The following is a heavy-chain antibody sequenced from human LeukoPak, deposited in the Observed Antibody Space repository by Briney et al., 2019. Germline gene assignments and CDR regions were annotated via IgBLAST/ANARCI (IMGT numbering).Heavy chain of an antibody. J-gene: IGHJ6*03. CDR3: ATAAYSSSWPPCYYYYYYMDV. V-gene: IGHV3-11*01. Sequence: GGSLRLSCAASEFTFSDYYMSWIRQAPGKGLEWVSYISSSGSTIYYADSVKGRFTISRDNAKNSLYLQMNSLRAEDTAVYYCATAAYSSSWPPCYYYYYYMDVWGKGTTVTVSS. D-gene: IGHD6-13*01. CDR1: EFTFSDYY. CDR2: ISSSGSTI.